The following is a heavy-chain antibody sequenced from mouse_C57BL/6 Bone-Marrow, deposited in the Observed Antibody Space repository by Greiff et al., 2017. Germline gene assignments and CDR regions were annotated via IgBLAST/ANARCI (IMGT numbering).Heavy chain of an antibody. V-gene: IGHV1-7*01. J-gene: IGHJ1*03. CDR3: ACLQSYCSSLWYFDV. CDR1: GYTFTSYW. CDR2: INPSSGYT. D-gene: IGHD1-1*01. Sequence: QVQLQQSGAELAKPGASVKLSCKASGYTFTSYWMHWVKQRPGQGLEWIGYINPSSGYTKYNQKFKDKATLTADKSSSTAYMQLNSLTSEDSADYYCACLQSYCSSLWYFDVWGTGTTVTVSS.